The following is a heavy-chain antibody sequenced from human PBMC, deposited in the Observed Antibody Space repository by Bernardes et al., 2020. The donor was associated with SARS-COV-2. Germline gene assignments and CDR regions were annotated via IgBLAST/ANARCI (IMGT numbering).Heavy chain of an antibody. D-gene: IGHD6-13*01. CDR2: FDPEDGET. J-gene: IGHJ3*02. Sequence: ASVKVSCKVSGYTLTEFSMHWVRQAPGKGLEWMGSFDPEDGETIYAQKFQGRVTMTRDTSSSTAYMELNRLRSDDTAVYYCARGYSFDAYDIWGQGTMVTVSS. CDR1: GYTLTEFS. CDR3: ARGYSFDAYDI. V-gene: IGHV1-24*01.